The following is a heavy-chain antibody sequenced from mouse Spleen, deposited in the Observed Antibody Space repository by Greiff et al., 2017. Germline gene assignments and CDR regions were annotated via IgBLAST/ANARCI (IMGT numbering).Heavy chain of an antibody. CDR3: SREGEF. V-gene: IGHV5-17*01. CDR2: VSSGSRTI. CDR1: GFTLSDYG. Sequence: EVQRVESGGGLVKPGGSLKLSCAASGFTLSDYGIHWVRQAPEKGLEWVAYVSSGSRTIYYVDTLKGRFTISRDNAKNTLFLQMTSLRSEDTAMYFCSREGEFWGQGTSVTVSS. J-gene: IGHJ4*01.